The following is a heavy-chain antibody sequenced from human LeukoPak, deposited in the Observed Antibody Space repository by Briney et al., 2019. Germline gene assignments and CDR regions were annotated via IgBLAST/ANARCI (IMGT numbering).Heavy chain of an antibody. CDR1: AFTGSGNY. J-gene: IGHJ4*02. CDR3: AKQRSEVPVAASNY. Sequence: GGSLRLSCAASAFTGSGNYMSWVRQAPGKRLEWVSGISGSGDSTYYVDSVKGRFTISRDNSKSTLYLHMNSLRAEDTAIYYCAKQRSEVPVAASNYWGQGTLVTVSS. V-gene: IGHV3-23*01. D-gene: IGHD2-2*01. CDR2: ISGSGDST.